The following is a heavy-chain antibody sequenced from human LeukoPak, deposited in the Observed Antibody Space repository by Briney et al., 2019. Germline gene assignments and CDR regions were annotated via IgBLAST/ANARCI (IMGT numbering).Heavy chain of an antibody. CDR3: ASETATGGNY. CDR1: SGSISSGSYY. D-gene: IGHD3-16*01. V-gene: IGHV4-61*02. J-gene: IGHJ4*02. Sequence: SETLSLTCTASSGSISSGSYYWSWIRQPAGKGLEWIGRIYTSGSTNYNPSLKSRVTISVDTSKNQFSLKLSSVTAADTAVYYCASETATGGNYWGQGTLVTVSS. CDR2: IYTSGST.